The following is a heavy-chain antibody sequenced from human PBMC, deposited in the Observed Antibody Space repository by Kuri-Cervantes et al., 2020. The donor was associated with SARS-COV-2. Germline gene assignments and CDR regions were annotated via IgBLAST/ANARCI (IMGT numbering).Heavy chain of an antibody. V-gene: IGHV4-34*01. CDR1: GGSFNDYL. CDR3: ARGVSSSSPLTSYYMDV. Sequence: SETLSLTCAVYGGSFNDYLWTWIRQPPGKGLEWIGEINHSGSTNYNPSLKSRVTISVDTSKNQFSLKLSSVTAADTAVYYRARGVSSSSPLTSYYMDVWGKGTTVTVSS. J-gene: IGHJ6*03. D-gene: IGHD6-6*01. CDR2: INHSGST.